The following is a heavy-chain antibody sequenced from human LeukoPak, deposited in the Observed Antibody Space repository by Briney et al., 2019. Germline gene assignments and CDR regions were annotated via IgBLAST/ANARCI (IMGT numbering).Heavy chain of an antibody. V-gene: IGHV1-2*02. D-gene: IGHD2-2*02. J-gene: IGHJ4*02. CDR2: INPNSGGT. CDR1: GYTFTSYY. CDR3: ARGIRIVVVPAAIRFDY. Sequence: ASVKVSCKASGYTFTSYYMHWVRQAPGQGLEWMGWINPNSGGTNYVQKFQGRVTMTRDTSISTAYMELSRLRSDDTAVYYCARGIRIVVVPAAIRFDYWGQGTLVNV.